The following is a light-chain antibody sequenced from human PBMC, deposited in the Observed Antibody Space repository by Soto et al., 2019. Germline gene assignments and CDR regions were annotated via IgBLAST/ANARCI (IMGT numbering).Light chain of an antibody. V-gene: IGKV3-20*01. J-gene: IGKJ4*01. CDR3: QQYGSSPN. Sequence: EIVLTQSPGTLSLSPGERATLSCRASQTVSNSFLAWYQQKPGQAPRLLIYGASSRATGVPDRFSGRGSGTDFTLTINRLEPEDFAVYYCQQYGSSPNFGGGTKVEIK. CDR2: GAS. CDR1: QTVSNSF.